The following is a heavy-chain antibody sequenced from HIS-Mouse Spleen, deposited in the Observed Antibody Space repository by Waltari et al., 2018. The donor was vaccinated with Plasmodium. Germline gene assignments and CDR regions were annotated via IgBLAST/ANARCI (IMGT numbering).Heavy chain of an antibody. Sequence: QVQLQQWGAGLLKPSETLSLTCAVYGGSFSGSYWSWIRQPPGKGLEWSGEINHSRSTNYNPSLKSRVTISVDTSKNQFSLKRGSVTAADTAVYYCARAPIRDAFDIWGQGTMVTVSS. D-gene: IGHD3-9*01. CDR1: GGSFSGSY. V-gene: IGHV4-34*01. CDR2: INHSRST. J-gene: IGHJ3*02. CDR3: ARAPIRDAFDI.